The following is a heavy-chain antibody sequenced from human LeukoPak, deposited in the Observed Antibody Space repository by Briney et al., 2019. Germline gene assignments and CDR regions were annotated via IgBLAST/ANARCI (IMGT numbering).Heavy chain of an antibody. D-gene: IGHD5-18*01. J-gene: IGHJ2*01. Sequence: GASVKVSCKASGGTFNNNAITWVRQAPGQGFEWMGGIIPIFGTANHAQKFQGRVTITADKSTSTAYMELSSLRSEDTAVYYCATVHVDTAMVGDWYFDLWGRGTLVTVSS. CDR3: ATVHVDTAMVGDWYFDL. V-gene: IGHV1-69*06. CDR1: GGTFNNNA. CDR2: IIPIFGTA.